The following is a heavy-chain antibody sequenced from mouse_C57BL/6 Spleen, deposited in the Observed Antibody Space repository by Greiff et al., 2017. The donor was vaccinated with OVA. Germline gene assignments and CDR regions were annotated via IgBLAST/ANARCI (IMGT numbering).Heavy chain of an antibody. D-gene: IGHD4-1*01. CDR1: GYTFTSYW. V-gene: IGHV1-69*01. CDR3: ARRLTGTYFDV. CDR2: IDPSDSYT. Sequence: VQLQQPGAELVMPGASVKLSCKASGYTFTSYWMHWVKQRPGQGLEWIGEIDPSDSYTNYNQKFKGKSTLTVDKSSSTAYMQLSSLTSEDSAVYYCARRLTGTYFDVWGTGTTVTVSS. J-gene: IGHJ1*03.